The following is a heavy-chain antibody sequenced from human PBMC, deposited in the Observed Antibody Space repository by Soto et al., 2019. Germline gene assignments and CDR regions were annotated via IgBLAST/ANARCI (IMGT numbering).Heavy chain of an antibody. Sequence: GASVKVSCKASGYTFTSYGISWVRQAPGQGLEGMGWISAYNGNTNYAQKLQGRVTMTTDTSTSTAYMELRSLRSDDTAVYYCARDRGYCSSTSCYTYNWFDPWGQGTLVTVSS. CDR3: ARDRGYCSSTSCYTYNWFDP. J-gene: IGHJ5*02. V-gene: IGHV1-18*01. CDR1: GYTFTSYG. D-gene: IGHD2-2*02. CDR2: ISAYNGNT.